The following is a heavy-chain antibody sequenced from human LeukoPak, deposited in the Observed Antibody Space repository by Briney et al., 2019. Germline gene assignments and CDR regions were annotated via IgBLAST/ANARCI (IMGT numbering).Heavy chain of an antibody. CDR1: GSTFSSYS. D-gene: IGHD2-15*01. J-gene: IGHJ4*02. CDR2: ISSSSSTI. V-gene: IGHV3-48*01. CDR3: ATSARTYIGSSLDY. Sequence: GGSLRLSCAASGSTFSSYSMNWVRQAPGKGLEWVSYISSSSSTIYYADSVKGRFTISRDNSKNTLYLQMNSLRAEDTALYYCATSARTYIGSSLDYWGQGTLVTVSS.